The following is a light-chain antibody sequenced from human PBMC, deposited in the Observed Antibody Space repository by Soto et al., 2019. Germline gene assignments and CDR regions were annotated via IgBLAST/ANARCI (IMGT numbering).Light chain of an antibody. V-gene: IGLV1-47*02. CDR2: SNN. Sequence: QSVLTKPPSASGTPGQRVTISCSGSSSNIGSNYVYWYQQLPGTAPKLLIYSNNQRPSGVPDRFSGSKSGTSASLAISGLRSEDEADYYCAAWDDSLSGNWVFGGGTKVTVL. CDR3: AAWDDSLSGNWV. CDR1: SSNIGSNY. J-gene: IGLJ3*02.